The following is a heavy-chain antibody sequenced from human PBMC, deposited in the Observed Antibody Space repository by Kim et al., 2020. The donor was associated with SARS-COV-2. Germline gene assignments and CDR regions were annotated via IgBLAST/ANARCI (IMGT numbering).Heavy chain of an antibody. J-gene: IGHJ4*02. V-gene: IGHV3-48*03. CDR2: TTGSTM. Sequence: TTGSTMYCADSGTGRFAISRDNAKDSLYLQMNSLRVEDTAVYYCAGRLDYWGQGALVTVSS. D-gene: IGHD1-26*01. CDR3: AGRLDY.